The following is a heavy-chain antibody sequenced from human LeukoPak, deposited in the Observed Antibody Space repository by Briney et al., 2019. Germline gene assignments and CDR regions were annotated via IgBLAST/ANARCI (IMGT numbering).Heavy chain of an antibody. CDR2: ISYDGSNK. CDR1: GFTFSSYG. D-gene: IGHD3-22*01. Sequence: GRSLRLSCAASGFTFSSYGMHWVRQAPGKGLEWVAVISYDGSNKYYADSVKGRFTISRDNSKNTLYLQMNSLRAEDTAVYYCASGQYYYDSSGYSHFDYWGQGTLDTVSS. J-gene: IGHJ4*02. CDR3: ASGQYYYDSSGYSHFDY. V-gene: IGHV3-30*03.